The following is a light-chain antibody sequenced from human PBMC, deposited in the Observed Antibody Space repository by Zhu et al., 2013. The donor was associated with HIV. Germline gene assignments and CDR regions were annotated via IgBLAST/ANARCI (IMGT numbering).Light chain of an antibody. Sequence: SYVLTQPPSVSVAPGKTARITCGGNKIGNKNVHWYQQKPGQAPLMVVYDDSDRPSGIPERFSGSNSGNTATLTISRVEAGDEADYYCQVWDSNSDHVVFGGGTKLTVL. CDR2: DDS. V-gene: IGLV3-21*03. CDR3: QVWDSNSDHVV. J-gene: IGLJ2*01. CDR1: KIGNKN.